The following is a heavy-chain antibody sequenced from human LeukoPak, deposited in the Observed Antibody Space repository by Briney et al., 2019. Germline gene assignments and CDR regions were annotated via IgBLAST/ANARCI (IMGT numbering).Heavy chain of an antibody. CDR2: IKSDGSIS. Sequence: PGRSLRLSCAASGFTFSSHPMNWVRQAPGKGLVWVSRIKSDGSISYHADSVKGRFTISRDNAKNTLFLQMNSLRAEDTAVYYCVRGDSAFDIWGQGTMVTVSS. J-gene: IGHJ3*02. CDR1: GFTFSSHP. V-gene: IGHV3-74*01. D-gene: IGHD5-24*01. CDR3: VRGDSAFDI.